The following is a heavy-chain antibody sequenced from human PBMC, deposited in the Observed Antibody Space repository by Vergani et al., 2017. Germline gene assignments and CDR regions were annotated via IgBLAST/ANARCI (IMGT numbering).Heavy chain of an antibody. V-gene: IGHV3-21*01. CDR3: ARDPQQFGTTHYFDY. CDR2: ISSSSSYI. Sequence: EVQLVESGGGLVKPGGSLRLSCAASGFTFSSYSMNWVRQAPGKGLEWVSSISSSSSYIYYADSLKGRFTISRDNAKNSLYLQMNSLRAEDTAVYYCARDPQQFGTTHYFDYWGQGTLVTVSS. D-gene: IGHD1-7*01. CDR1: GFTFSSYS. J-gene: IGHJ4*02.